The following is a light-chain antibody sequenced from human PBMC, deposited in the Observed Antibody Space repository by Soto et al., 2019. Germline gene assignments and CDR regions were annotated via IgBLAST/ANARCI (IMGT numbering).Light chain of an antibody. CDR2: GAS. V-gene: IGKV3-20*01. Sequence: EIVLTQSPGTLSLSPGEGATLSCRASQSVYVNLAWYQQKPGQSPRLLIYGASTRATDIPDRFSGSGSDTDFALTISRLESEDFAVYYCQQYSGSPFTFGPGTKVNIK. CDR1: QSVYVN. J-gene: IGKJ3*01. CDR3: QQYSGSPFT.